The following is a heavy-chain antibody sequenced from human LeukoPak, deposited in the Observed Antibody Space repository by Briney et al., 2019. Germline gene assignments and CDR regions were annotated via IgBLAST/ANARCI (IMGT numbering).Heavy chain of an antibody. V-gene: IGHV1-2*02. Sequence: ASVKVSCKASGYTFTGYYMHWVRQAPGQGLEWMGWINPNSGGTNYAQKFQGRVTMTRDTSISTAYMELSRLRSDDTAVYYCARAYYDFWSGYSGDFDYWGQGTLVTVSS. CDR2: INPNSGGT. CDR1: GYTFTGYY. CDR3: ARAYYDFWSGYSGDFDY. D-gene: IGHD3-3*01. J-gene: IGHJ4*02.